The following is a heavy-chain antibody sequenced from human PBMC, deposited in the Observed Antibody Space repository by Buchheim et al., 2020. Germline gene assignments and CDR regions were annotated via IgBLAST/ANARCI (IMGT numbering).Heavy chain of an antibody. V-gene: IGHV3-74*01. CDR2: VNSDGSNA. J-gene: IGHJ4*02. Sequence: EVQLVESGGGLLQPGGSLRLSCAASGFTFSNYWMHWVRQAPGKGLAWVSRVNSDGSNAVYADSVKGRFTISRDNARNTLYLQMNSLRAEDTAMYYCARVGSLAAAGTVDYWGQGSL. CDR1: GFTFSNYW. D-gene: IGHD6-13*01. CDR3: ARVGSLAAAGTVDY.